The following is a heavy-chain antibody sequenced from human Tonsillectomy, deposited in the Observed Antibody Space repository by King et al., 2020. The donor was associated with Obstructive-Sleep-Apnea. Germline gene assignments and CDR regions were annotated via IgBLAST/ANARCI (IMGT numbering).Heavy chain of an antibody. CDR2: IYYSGST. CDR1: GGSISSYY. D-gene: IGHD3-9*01. J-gene: IGHJ4*02. V-gene: IGHV4-59*01. Sequence: VQLQESGPGLVKPSETLSLTCTVSGGSISSYYWSWIRQPPGKGLEWIGYIYYSGSTNYNPSLKSRVTISVDTSQNQFSLKLSSVTAADTAVYYCARWTMHDILTGYKYYFDYWGQGTLVTVSS. CDR3: ARWTMHDILTGYKYYFDY.